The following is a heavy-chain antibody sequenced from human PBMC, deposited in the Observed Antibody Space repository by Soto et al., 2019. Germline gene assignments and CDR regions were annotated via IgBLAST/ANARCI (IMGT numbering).Heavy chain of an antibody. CDR1: GGSINSGGFY. V-gene: IGHV4-31*03. CDR3: ARGHGNLAY. CDR2: IQQRAYTETT. J-gene: IGHJ4*02. Sequence: SETLSLTCTVSGGSINSGGFYWAWLRTDPGKGMEWNGNIQQRAYTETTHSTPALKRRSTISADTSKNQFALRLSSVTAADTAVYYCARGHGNLAYWGQGTLVTVSS.